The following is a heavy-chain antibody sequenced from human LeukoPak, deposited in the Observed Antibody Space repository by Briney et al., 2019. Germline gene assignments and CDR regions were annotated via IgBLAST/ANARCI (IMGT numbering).Heavy chain of an antibody. V-gene: IGHV3-30*03. CDR1: GFTFSSYG. D-gene: IGHD2-2*01. CDR2: ISYDGSNK. J-gene: IGHJ4*02. Sequence: GGSLRLSCAASGFTFSSYGMHWVRQAPGKGLEWVAVISYDGSNKYYADSVKGRFTISRDNSKNTLYLQMNSLRAEDTAVYYCAGYCSSTSCYHDYWGQGTLVTVSS. CDR3: AGYCSSTSCYHDY.